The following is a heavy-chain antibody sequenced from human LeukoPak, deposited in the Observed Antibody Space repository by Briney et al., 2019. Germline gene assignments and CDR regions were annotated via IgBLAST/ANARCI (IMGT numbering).Heavy chain of an antibody. CDR1: GGSFSGYY. V-gene: IGHV4-34*01. J-gene: IGHJ4*02. CDR3: ARRRTTAYYYDSRCFDY. Sequence: SETLSLTCAVYGGSFSGYYWSWIRQPPGKGLEWIGEINHSGSTNYNPSLKSRVTISVDTSKNQFSLKLSSVTAADTAVYYCARRRTTAYYYDSRCFDYWGQGTLVTVSS. D-gene: IGHD3-22*01. CDR2: INHSGST.